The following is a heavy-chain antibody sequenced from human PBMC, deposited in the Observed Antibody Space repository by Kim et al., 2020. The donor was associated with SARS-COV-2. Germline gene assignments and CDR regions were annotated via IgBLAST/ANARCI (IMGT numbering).Heavy chain of an antibody. V-gene: IGHV3-74*01. Sequence: GGSLRLSCAASGFTFSSHWMHWVRQAPGKGLVWVSRINSDGSTTVYADSVKGRFTVSRDNAKNTLYLQMNSLRDEDTAVYYCARGGFPAAVDYWGQGTL. J-gene: IGHJ4*02. CDR3: ARGGFPAAVDY. D-gene: IGHD2-2*01. CDR2: INSDGSTT. CDR1: GFTFSSHW.